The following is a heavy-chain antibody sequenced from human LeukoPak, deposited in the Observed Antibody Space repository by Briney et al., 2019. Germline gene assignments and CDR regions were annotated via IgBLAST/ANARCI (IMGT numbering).Heavy chain of an antibody. CDR1: GGSISGYY. Sequence: SETLSLTCTVSGGSISGYYWNCIRQPPGKGLEWIGYIHYSGTTNYNPSLKSRVTISVDTSKNQLSLKLSSVTAADTAVYFCAKRGRSSWYFDYWGQGTQVTVSS. CDR2: IHYSGTT. V-gene: IGHV4-59*01. J-gene: IGHJ4*02. CDR3: AKRGRSSWYFDY. D-gene: IGHD6-13*01.